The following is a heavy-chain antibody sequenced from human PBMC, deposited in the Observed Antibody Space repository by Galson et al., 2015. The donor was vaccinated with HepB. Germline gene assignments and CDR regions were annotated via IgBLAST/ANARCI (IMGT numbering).Heavy chain of an antibody. CDR2: ISGSGGST. J-gene: IGHJ4*02. CDR1: GFTFSSYA. CDR3: AKDRLVTMIVVATFDY. V-gene: IGHV3-23*01. D-gene: IGHD3-22*01. Sequence: LRLSCAASGFTFSSYAMSWVRQAPGKGLEWVSAISGSGGSTYYADSVKGRFTISRDNSKNTLYLQMNSLRAEDTAVYYCAKDRLVTMIVVATFDYWGQGTLVTVSS.